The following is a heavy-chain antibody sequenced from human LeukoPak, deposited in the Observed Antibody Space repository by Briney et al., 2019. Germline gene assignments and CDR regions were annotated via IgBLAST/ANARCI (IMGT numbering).Heavy chain of an antibody. CDR1: GFTFGDYA. Sequence: GGSLRLSCTASGFTFGDYAMSWFRQAPGKGLEWVGRIKSKADGGTTDYTAPVKGRFTMSRDDSKNTLYLQMNSLKTEDTAVYYCTTDDYYYGSGTYCPLGSYWGQGTLVTVSS. CDR3: TTDDYYYGSGTYCPLGSY. J-gene: IGHJ4*02. V-gene: IGHV3-15*01. D-gene: IGHD3-10*01. CDR2: IKSKADGGTT.